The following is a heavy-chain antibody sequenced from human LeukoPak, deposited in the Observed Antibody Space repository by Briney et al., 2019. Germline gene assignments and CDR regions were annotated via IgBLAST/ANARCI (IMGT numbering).Heavy chain of an antibody. V-gene: IGHV1-46*01. D-gene: IGHD1-26*01. Sequence: ASVKVSCRASGYTFTSYYMHWVRQAPGQGLEWMGIINPSGGSTSYAQKFQGRVTMTRDMSTSTVYMELSSLRSEDTAVYYCARFPVGAIYFDDYWGQGTLVTVSS. CDR2: INPSGGST. CDR3: ARFPVGAIYFDDY. J-gene: IGHJ4*02. CDR1: GYTFTSYY.